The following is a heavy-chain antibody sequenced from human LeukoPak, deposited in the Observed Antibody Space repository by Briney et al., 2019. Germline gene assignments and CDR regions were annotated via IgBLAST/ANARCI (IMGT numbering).Heavy chain of an antibody. D-gene: IGHD6-25*01. J-gene: IGHJ5*02. CDR3: ASNPDLGFNWFDP. Sequence: PGGSLRLSCAASGFTFSSYWMHWVRQAPGKGLVWVSRINSDGSSTSYADSVKGRFTISRDNAKNSLYLQMNSLRAEDTAVYYCASNPDLGFNWFDPWGQGTLVTVSS. CDR1: GFTFSSYW. CDR2: INSDGSST. V-gene: IGHV3-74*01.